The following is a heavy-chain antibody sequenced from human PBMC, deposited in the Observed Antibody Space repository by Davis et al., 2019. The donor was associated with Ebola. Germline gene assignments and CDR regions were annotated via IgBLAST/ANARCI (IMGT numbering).Heavy chain of an antibody. D-gene: IGHD2-15*01. CDR2: VYSTGGT. V-gene: IGHV4-59*01. CDR1: GGPINHYY. Sequence: SETLSLTCTVSGGPINHYYWSWIRQPPGKGLEWIGYVYSTGGTEYNPSLKSRVMMSVDTSKNQFSLKLSSVTAADTAVYYCARTDRVCSGGTCYSGNDFDYWGQGTLVTVSS. J-gene: IGHJ4*02. CDR3: ARTDRVCSGGTCYSGNDFDY.